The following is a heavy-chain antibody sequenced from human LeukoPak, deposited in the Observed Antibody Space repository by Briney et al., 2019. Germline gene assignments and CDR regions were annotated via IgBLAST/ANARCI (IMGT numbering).Heavy chain of an antibody. Sequence: SETLSLTCTVSGGSISSYYWSWIRQPPGRGLEWIGYIYYSGSTNYNPSLKSRVTISVDSSKNQFSLKLSSVTAADTAVYYCARSSREEGYTVYYYYYMDVWGKGTTVTVSS. J-gene: IGHJ6*03. CDR1: GGSISSYY. CDR2: IYYSGST. V-gene: IGHV4-59*01. CDR3: ARSSREEGYTVYYYYYMDV. D-gene: IGHD2-2*02.